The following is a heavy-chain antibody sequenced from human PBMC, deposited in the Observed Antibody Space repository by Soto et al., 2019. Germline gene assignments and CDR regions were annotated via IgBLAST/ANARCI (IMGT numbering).Heavy chain of an antibody. V-gene: IGHV1-69*01. CDR1: GGTFSSYA. Sequence: QVQLVQSGAEVKKPGSSVKVSCKASGGTFSSYAISWVRQAPGQGLEWMGGIIPIFGTANYAQKFQGRVTITADEPTSTAYRELSSLRSEDTAVYYCAREVPGDWNLMGNWFAPWGQGPLVPFSS. CDR3: AREVPGDWNLMGNWFAP. CDR2: IIPIFGTA. D-gene: IGHD1-1*01. J-gene: IGHJ5*02.